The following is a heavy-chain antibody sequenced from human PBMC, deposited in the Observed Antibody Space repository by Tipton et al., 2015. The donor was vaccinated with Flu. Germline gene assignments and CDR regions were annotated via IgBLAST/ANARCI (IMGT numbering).Heavy chain of an antibody. J-gene: IGHJ6*02. CDR2: ISSGANSI. D-gene: IGHD2-15*01. CDR1: GFTFSSYE. CDR3: ARVTGAATAYGMDV. V-gene: IGHV3-48*03. Sequence: SLRLSCVASGFTFSSYEMNWVRQAPGKGLEWVSYISSGANSIYYADSVKGRFTISRDKSKNTLYLQMNSLRAEDTAVYYCARVTGAATAYGMDVWGQGTTVTVSS.